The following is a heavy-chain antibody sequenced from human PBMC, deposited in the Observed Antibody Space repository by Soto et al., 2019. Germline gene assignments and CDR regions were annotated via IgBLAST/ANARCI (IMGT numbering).Heavy chain of an antibody. D-gene: IGHD3-22*01. CDR1: GYTFTSYA. Sequence: ASVKVSCKASGYTFTSYAMHWVRQAPGQGLEWMGWINAGNGNTKYSQKFQGRVTITRDTSASTAYMELSSLRSEDTAVYYCARDLEGYDSSGYYFYYWGQGTLVTVSS. J-gene: IGHJ4*02. CDR3: ARDLEGYDSSGYYFYY. CDR2: INAGNGNT. V-gene: IGHV1-3*01.